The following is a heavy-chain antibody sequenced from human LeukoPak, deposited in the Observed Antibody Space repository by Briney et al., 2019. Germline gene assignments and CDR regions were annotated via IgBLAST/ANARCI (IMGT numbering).Heavy chain of an antibody. CDR1: GGSISSGGYY. CDR3: ARGADYGGNGKPLDFDY. D-gene: IGHD4-23*01. CDR2: IYYSGST. J-gene: IGHJ4*02. V-gene: IGHV4-31*03. Sequence: SETLSLTCTVSGGSISSGGYYWSWIRQHPGKGLEWIGYIYYSGSTYYNPSLKSRVTISVDTSKNQFSLKLSSVTAADTAVYYCARGADYGGNGKPLDFDYWGQGTLVTVSS.